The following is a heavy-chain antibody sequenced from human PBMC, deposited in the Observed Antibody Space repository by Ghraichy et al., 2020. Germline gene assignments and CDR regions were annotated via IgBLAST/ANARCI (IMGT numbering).Heavy chain of an antibody. CDR2: INNYGSDT. CDR3: AKGGYSNAMDV. V-gene: IGHV3-74*03. Sequence: GGSLRLSCAASGFTLSAYWMYWVRQVPGRGLVWVSGINNYGSDTTYADSVKGRFTISRDNAKNTLYLQMNSLRAEDTAVYYCAKGGYSNAMDVWGQGTTVT. J-gene: IGHJ6*02. CDR1: GFTLSAYW. D-gene: IGHD2-15*01.